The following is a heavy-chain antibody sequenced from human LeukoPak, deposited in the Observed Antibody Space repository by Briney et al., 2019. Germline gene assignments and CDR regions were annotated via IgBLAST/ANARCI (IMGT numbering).Heavy chain of an antibody. J-gene: IGHJ4*02. CDR3: ARELPDGGPRLDY. CDR1: GGSTSSGGYY. Sequence: SETLSFTCTVSGGSTSSGGYYWSWIRQPPGKGLEWIGYIYHSGSTYYNPSLKSRVTISVNRSKNQFSLKLSSVTAADTAVYYCARELPDGGPRLDYWGQGTLVTVSS. CDR2: IYHSGST. D-gene: IGHD4-23*01. V-gene: IGHV4-30-2*01.